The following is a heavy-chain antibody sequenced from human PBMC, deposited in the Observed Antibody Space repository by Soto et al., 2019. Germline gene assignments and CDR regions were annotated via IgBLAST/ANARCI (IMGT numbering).Heavy chain of an antibody. CDR2: LIPISGKT. Sequence: QVQLVQSGTEVKKPGSSVKVSCKASGGSVSSYGISWVRQAPGQGLEWVGTLIPISGKTDYAQKLQGRVTITADESTYTVHVYLRTLRSEDTAVYYCARDGETYCSRVTSYVGPFGYYYYGVDVWGQGPTVSISS. V-gene: IGHV1-69*18. D-gene: IGHD2-2*01. CDR3: ARDGETYCSRVTSYVGPFGYYYYGVDV. CDR1: GGSVSSYG. J-gene: IGHJ6*02.